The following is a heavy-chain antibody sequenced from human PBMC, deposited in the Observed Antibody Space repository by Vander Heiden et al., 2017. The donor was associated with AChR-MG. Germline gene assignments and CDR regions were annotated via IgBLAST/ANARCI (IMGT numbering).Heavy chain of an antibody. J-gene: IGHJ5*02. Sequence: QVQLQQWGAGLLKPSETLSLTCAVYGGSFSGYYWSWIRQPPGKGLEWIGEINHSGSTNYNPSLKSRVTISVDTSKNQFSLKLSSVTAADTAVYYCARGGGIAAADEQGWFDPWGQGTLVTVSS. CDR3: ARGGGIAAADEQGWFDP. D-gene: IGHD6-13*01. V-gene: IGHV4-34*01. CDR2: INHSGST. CDR1: GGSFSGYY.